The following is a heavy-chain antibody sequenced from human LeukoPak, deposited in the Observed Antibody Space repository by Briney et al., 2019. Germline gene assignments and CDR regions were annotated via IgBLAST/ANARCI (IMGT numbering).Heavy chain of an antibody. CDR1: GSTFSSYA. D-gene: IGHD3-10*01. J-gene: IGHJ4*02. Sequence: GGSLRLSCAASGSTFSSYAMHWVRQAPGKGLEWVAVISYDGSDKYYADSVKGRFTISRDNSKNTLYLQMNSLRAEDTAVYYCASLYGSGNTVDYWGQGTLVTVSS. CDR3: ASLYGSGNTVDY. CDR2: ISYDGSDK. V-gene: IGHV3-30*04.